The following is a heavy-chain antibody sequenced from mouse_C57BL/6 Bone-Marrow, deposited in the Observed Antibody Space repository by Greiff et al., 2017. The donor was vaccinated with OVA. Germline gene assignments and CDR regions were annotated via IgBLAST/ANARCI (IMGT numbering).Heavy chain of an antibody. Sequence: QVQLKQSGAELARPGASVKLSCKASGYTFTSSGISWVKQRTGQGLEWIGEIYPRSGNTYYNEKFKGKATLTADKSSSTAYMELRSLTSEDSAVYFCARPGTVVAPYAMDYWGQGTSVTVSS. CDR2: IYPRSGNT. V-gene: IGHV1-81*01. D-gene: IGHD1-1*01. CDR1: GYTFTSSG. CDR3: ARPGTVVAPYAMDY. J-gene: IGHJ4*01.